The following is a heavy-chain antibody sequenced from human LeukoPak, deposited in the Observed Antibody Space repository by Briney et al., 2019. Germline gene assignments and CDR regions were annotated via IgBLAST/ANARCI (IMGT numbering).Heavy chain of an antibody. V-gene: IGHV1-69*01. Sequence: GSSVKVSCKASGGTFSSYAISWVRQAPGQGLEWMGGIIPIFGTAHYAQKFRGRVTITADESTSIAYMELSSLRSEDTAVYYCARDQEGYCSSTSCFPKDDAFDIWGQGTMVTVSS. CDR3: ARDQEGYCSSTSCFPKDDAFDI. J-gene: IGHJ3*02. D-gene: IGHD2-2*01. CDR1: GGTFSSYA. CDR2: IIPIFGTA.